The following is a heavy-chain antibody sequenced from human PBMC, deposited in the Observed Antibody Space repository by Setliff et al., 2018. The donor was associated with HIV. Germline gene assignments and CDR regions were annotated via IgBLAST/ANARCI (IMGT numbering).Heavy chain of an antibody. V-gene: IGHV3-7*03. J-gene: IGHJ4*02. D-gene: IGHD4-4*01. CDR1: GLTFSNYW. CDR2: IKQDGREK. CDR3: ARDAPLYSNYVGYFDY. Sequence: GGSLRLSCVASGLTFSNYWMSWVRQAPGKGLEWVANIKQDGREKYYVDSVKGRFTISRDNAKNSLYLQMNSLRAEDTAVYYCARDAPLYSNYVGYFDYWGQGTLVTVSS.